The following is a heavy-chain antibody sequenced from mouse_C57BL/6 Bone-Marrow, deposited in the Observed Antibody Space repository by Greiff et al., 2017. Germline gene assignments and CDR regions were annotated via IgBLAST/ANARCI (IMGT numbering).Heavy chain of an antibody. CDR3: TTGIYYGFAY. CDR1: GFNIKDDY. CDR2: IDPENGDT. Sequence: EVQLQQSGAELVRPGASVKLSCTASGFNIKDDYMHWVKQRPEQGLEWIGWIDPENGDTEYASKFQGKATITADTSSNTAYLQLSSLTSEDTAVYYCTTGIYYGFAYWGQGTLVTVSA. J-gene: IGHJ3*01. V-gene: IGHV14-4*01. D-gene: IGHD2-1*01.